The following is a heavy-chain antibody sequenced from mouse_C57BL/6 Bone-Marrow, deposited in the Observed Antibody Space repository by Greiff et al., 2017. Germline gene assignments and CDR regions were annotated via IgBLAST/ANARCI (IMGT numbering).Heavy chain of an antibody. D-gene: IGHD3-2*02. V-gene: IGHV2-2*01. Sequence: QVQLKESGPGLVQPSQSLSITCTVSGFSLTSYGVHWVRQSPGKGLEWLGEIWSGGGTDYNAAIISSLSTSTDNSKSQIFFRRNSLQADDTAIYYSARSDGQLRLPAYWGQGTLVTVSA. CDR3: ARSDGQLRLPAY. J-gene: IGHJ3*01. CDR2: IWSGGGT. CDR1: GFSLTSYG.